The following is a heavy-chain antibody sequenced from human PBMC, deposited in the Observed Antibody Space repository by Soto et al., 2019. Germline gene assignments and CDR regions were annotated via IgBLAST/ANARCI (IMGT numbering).Heavy chain of an antibody. CDR3: AREVRDYYDSSGYRY. CDR2: ISSSSSTI. CDR1: GFTFSSYS. J-gene: IGHJ4*02. V-gene: IGHV3-48*02. Sequence: LRLSCAASGFTFSSYSMNWVRQAPGKGLEWGSYISSSSSTIYYADSVKGRFTISRDNAKNSLYLQMNSLRDEDTAVYYCAREVRDYYDSSGYRYWGQGXLVTVYS. D-gene: IGHD3-22*01.